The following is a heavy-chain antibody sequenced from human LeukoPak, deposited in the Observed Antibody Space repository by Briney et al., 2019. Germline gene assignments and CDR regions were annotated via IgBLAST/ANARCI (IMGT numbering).Heavy chain of an antibody. CDR3: ARVQRDDFGDYRNDY. D-gene: IGHD4-17*01. J-gene: IGHJ4*02. CDR1: GFSFNTYA. Sequence: GGSPRLACEASGFSFNTYAMNWVRQAPGKGLEWVSAISGNGVNTHYVDSLKGRFIISRDNSKNTVYLQMSSLIAGDTAVYYCARVQRDDFGDYRNDYWGQGSLVTVSS. V-gene: IGHV3-23*01. CDR2: ISGNGVNT.